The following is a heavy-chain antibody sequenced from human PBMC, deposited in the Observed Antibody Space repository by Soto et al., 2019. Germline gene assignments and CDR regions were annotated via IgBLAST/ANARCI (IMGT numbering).Heavy chain of an antibody. Sequence: GGSLRLSCAASGFTFSSYAMHWVRQAPGKGLEWVAVISYDGSNKYYADSVKGRFTISRDNSKNTLYLQMNSLRAEDTAVYYCARDLYYDSSGYYYGDYGAFDIWGQGTMVTVSS. CDR2: ISYDGSNK. CDR1: GFTFSSYA. CDR3: ARDLYYDSSGYYYGDYGAFDI. V-gene: IGHV3-30-3*01. D-gene: IGHD3-22*01. J-gene: IGHJ3*02.